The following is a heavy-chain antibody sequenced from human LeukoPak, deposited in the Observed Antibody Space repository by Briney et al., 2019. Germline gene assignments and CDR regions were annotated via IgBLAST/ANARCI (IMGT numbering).Heavy chain of an antibody. CDR1: GYTFSDYY. CDR2: INPKSGVT. V-gene: IGHV1-2*02. CDR3: ARGAHIAATAGGWFDP. J-gene: IGHJ5*02. D-gene: IGHD2-15*01. Sequence: GASVKVSCKASGYTFSDYYMHWVRQAPGQGLEWMGWINPKSGVTNYALKFQGRVTMTRDTSINTAYMERTRLRSDDTAVFYCARGAHIAATAGGWFDPWGQGTLVTVSS.